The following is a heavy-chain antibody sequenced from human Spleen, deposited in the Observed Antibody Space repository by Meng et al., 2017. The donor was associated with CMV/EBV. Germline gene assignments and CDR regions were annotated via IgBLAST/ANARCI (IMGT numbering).Heavy chain of an antibody. J-gene: IGHJ4*02. D-gene: IGHD6-6*01. CDR2: IIPNSGAT. CDR3: ARGIDSSSFDY. V-gene: IGHV1-2*02. Sequence: ASVKVSCKASGYTFTDYYIQWVRQAPGQGLEWMGWIIPNSGATTSAQKFQGRVTMTRNTSISTAYMELSSLRSEDTAVYYCARGIDSSSFDYWGQGTLVTVSS. CDR1: GYTFTDYY.